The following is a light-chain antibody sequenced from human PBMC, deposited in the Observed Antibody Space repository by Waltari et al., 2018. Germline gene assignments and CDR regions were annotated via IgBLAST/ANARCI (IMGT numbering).Light chain of an antibody. CDR2: DVN. Sequence: QSALTQPRSVSGSPGQSVTISCTGTSSDVGGYNHVSWYQQHPGKAPKLMIYDVNKRPSGFPDRSSGSKSGNTASLTISGLQAEDEADYSCCSYTGSYTYVVFGGGTKLTVL. CDR1: SSDVGGYNH. CDR3: CSYTGSYTYVV. V-gene: IGLV2-11*01. J-gene: IGLJ2*01.